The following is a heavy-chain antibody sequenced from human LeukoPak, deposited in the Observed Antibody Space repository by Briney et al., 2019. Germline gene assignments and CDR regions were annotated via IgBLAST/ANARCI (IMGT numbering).Heavy chain of an antibody. D-gene: IGHD2-8*01. CDR3: AKDRSCTNDICHGDFDY. CDR2: ISGSGGST. V-gene: IGHV3-23*01. J-gene: IGHJ4*02. CDR1: GFTFSSYA. Sequence: GGFLRLSCAASGFTFSSYAVSWVRQAPGKGLEWVSSISGSGGSTYSADSVKGRFTISRDNSKNTLYLQMNSLRAEDTALYYCAKDRSCTNDICHGDFDYWGQGTLVTVSS.